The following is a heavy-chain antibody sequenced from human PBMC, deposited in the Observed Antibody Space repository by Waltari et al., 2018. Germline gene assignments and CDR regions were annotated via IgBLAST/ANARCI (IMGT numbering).Heavy chain of an antibody. D-gene: IGHD3-10*01. CDR3: ARDRGYQDY. Sequence: QVQLQESGPGLVKPSETLSLTCTVSGGSISSYYWSWIRQPPGKGLEWFGYISSSGSTDSHPSLKSRVIISVDPSKNQFSLKVRSMTAADTAVYYCARDRGYQDYWGQGTLVTVSS. CDR2: ISSSGST. CDR1: GGSISSYY. V-gene: IGHV4-59*01. J-gene: IGHJ4*02.